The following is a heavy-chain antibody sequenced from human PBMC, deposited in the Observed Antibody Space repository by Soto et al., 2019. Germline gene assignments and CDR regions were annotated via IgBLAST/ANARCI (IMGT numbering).Heavy chain of an antibody. D-gene: IGHD7-27*01. CDR1: GGSISSGGYY. J-gene: IGHJ6*03. CDR2: IYYSGST. V-gene: IGHV4-31*03. CDR3: ARGSSNWGYYYYMDV. Sequence: QVQLQESGPGLVKPSQTLSLTCTVSGGSISSGGYYWSWIRQHPGKGLEWIGYIYYSGSTYYNPSLKSRVTISVDTSKNQFSLKLSSVTAADTAVYYCARGSSNWGYYYYMDVWGKGTTVTVSS.